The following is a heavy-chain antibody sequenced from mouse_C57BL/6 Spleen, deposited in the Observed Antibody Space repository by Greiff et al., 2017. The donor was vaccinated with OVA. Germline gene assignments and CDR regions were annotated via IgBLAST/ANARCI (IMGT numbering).Heavy chain of an antibody. CDR1: GYTFTSYW. CDR3: ARPLYSNYEY. D-gene: IGHD2-5*01. Sequence: QVHVKQSGAELVKPGASVKLSCKASGYTFTSYWMHWVKQRPGQGLEWIGMIHPNSGSTNYNEKFKSKATLTVDKSSSTAYMQLSSLTSEDSAVYYCARPLYSNYEYWGKGTTLTVSS. V-gene: IGHV1-64*01. CDR2: IHPNSGST. J-gene: IGHJ2*01.